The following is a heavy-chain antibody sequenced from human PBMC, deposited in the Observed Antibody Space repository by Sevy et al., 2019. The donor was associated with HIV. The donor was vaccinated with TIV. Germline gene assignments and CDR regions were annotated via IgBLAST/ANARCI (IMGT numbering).Heavy chain of an antibody. Sequence: SENLSLTCTVSGGSISSGDYYWSWIRQPPGKGLEWIGYIYYSGSTYYNPSLKSRVTISVDTSKNQFSLKLSSVTAADTAVYYCARGDTSTMIHDYWGQGTLVTVSS. V-gene: IGHV4-30-4*01. J-gene: IGHJ4*02. CDR3: ARGDTSTMIHDY. CDR2: IYYSGST. CDR1: GGSISSGDYY. D-gene: IGHD3-22*01.